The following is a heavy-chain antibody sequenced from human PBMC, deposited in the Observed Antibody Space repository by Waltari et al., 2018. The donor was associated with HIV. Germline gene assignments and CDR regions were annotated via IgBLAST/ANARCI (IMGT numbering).Heavy chain of an antibody. J-gene: IGHJ6*01. Sequence: QVQLQQWGAGLVKLSETLTLPCALYGGSFSGYYWTWIRHTQKKGWEWVGELNHSGGLNYYCALKNRANSSVDTSKNQLSLKLVALTAADTALYFCARGLIQPADVRIYYKYYGLDVWSQGTTVVVSP. CDR1: GGSFSGYY. V-gene: IGHV4-34*02. CDR2: LNHSGGL. D-gene: IGHD2-2*01. CDR3: ARGLIQPADVRIYYKYYGLDV.